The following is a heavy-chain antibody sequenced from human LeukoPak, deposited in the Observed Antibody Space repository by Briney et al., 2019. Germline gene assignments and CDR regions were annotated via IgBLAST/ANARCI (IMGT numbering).Heavy chain of an antibody. J-gene: IGHJ6*02. CDR2: IYYSGST. CDR1: GGSISSYY. Sequence: SETLSLTCTVSGGSISSYYWSWIRQPSGKGLEWIGYIYYSGSTNYNPSLKSRVTISVDTSKNQFSLKLSSVTAADTAVYYCASGGTRVATISYYYYGMDVWGQGTTVTVSS. D-gene: IGHD5-12*01. CDR3: ASGGTRVATISYYYYGMDV. V-gene: IGHV4-59*08.